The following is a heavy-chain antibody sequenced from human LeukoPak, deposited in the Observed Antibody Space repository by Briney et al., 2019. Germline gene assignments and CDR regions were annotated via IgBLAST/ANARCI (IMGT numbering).Heavy chain of an antibody. J-gene: IGHJ6*03. D-gene: IGHD2-15*01. CDR3: ARDGGYCSGGSCYSPYYYYYMDV. CDR2: ISAYNGNT. CDR1: GYTFTSYG. Sequence: ASVKVSCKASGYTFTSYGIRWVRPAPGQGLEWMGWISAYNGNTNYAQTLQGRVTMTTDTSTSTAYMELRSLRSDDTAVYYCARDGGYCSGGSCYSPYYYYYMDVWGKGTTVTVSS. V-gene: IGHV1-18*01.